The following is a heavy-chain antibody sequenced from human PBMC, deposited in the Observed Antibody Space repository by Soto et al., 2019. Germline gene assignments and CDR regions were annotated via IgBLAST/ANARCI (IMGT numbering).Heavy chain of an antibody. Sequence: QVQLQESGPGLVKPSETLSLTCTVSGGSISSYYWSWIRQPPGKGLEWIGYIYYSGSTNYNPSLTSRVTKSVDTYKNQFSRKLSSVNAADTAVYYCARVWGGAFDIWGQGTMVTVSS. CDR3: ARVWGGAFDI. CDR2: IYYSGST. CDR1: GGSISSYY. D-gene: IGHD3-10*01. V-gene: IGHV4-59*01. J-gene: IGHJ3*02.